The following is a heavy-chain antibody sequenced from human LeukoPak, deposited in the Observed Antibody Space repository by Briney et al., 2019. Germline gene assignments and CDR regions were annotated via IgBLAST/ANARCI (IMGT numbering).Heavy chain of an antibody. Sequence: GASVKVSRKASGYTFTGYYMHWVRQAPGQGLEWMGWINPNSGGTNYAQKFQGWVTMTRDTSISTAYMELSRLRSDDTAVYYCARAHYGSGSYDLDYWGQGTLVTVSS. CDR3: ARAHYGSGSYDLDY. J-gene: IGHJ4*02. CDR2: INPNSGGT. V-gene: IGHV1-2*04. CDR1: GYTFTGYY. D-gene: IGHD3-10*01.